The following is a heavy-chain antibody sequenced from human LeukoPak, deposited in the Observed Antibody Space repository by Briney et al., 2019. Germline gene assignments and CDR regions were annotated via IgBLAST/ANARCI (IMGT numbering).Heavy chain of an antibody. Sequence: SLKVSCKASGGTFSSYAISWVRQAPGQGLEWMGGIIPIFGTANYAQKFQGRVTITADKSTSTAYMELSSLRSEGTAVYYCASPSTVAVAPKYYYYMDVWGKGTTVTVSS. J-gene: IGHJ6*03. V-gene: IGHV1-69*06. D-gene: IGHD6-19*01. CDR2: IIPIFGTA. CDR1: GGTFSSYA. CDR3: ASPSTVAVAPKYYYYMDV.